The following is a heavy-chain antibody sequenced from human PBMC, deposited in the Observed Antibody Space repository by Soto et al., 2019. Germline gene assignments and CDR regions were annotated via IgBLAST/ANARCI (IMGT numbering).Heavy chain of an antibody. CDR1: GYSFTSYW. J-gene: IGHJ3*02. Sequence: GESLKISCKGSGYSFTSYWVGWVRQMPGKGLEWMGIIYPGDSDTRYSPSFQGQVTISADKSISTAYLQWSSLKASDTAMYYCASRSTTVTEADAFESWGQGTMGPFSS. V-gene: IGHV5-51*01. D-gene: IGHD4-4*01. CDR3: ASRSTTVTEADAFES. CDR2: IYPGDSDT.